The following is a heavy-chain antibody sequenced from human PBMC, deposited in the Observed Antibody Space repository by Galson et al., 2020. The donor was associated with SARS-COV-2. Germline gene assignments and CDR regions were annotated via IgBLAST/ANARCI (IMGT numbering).Heavy chain of an antibody. CDR2: MSSSGSQR. D-gene: IGHD1-26*01. J-gene: IGHJ2*01. Sequence: GGSQRLSCATSGLTFNKYTMNWIRQAPGKGPEWLSSMSSSGSQRFYAASVRGRFTISRDDARNSLYLQMNSLSAEDTAVYYCARAVGTAVFYYWYFDLWGRGTLVTVSS. CDR3: ARAVGTAVFYYWYFDL. CDR1: GLTFNKYT. V-gene: IGHV3-21*01.